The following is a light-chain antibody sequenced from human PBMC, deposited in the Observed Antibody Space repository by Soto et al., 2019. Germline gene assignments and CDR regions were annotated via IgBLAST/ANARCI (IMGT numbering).Light chain of an antibody. CDR2: EDN. V-gene: IGLV6-57*04. J-gene: IGLJ3*02. CDR1: SGNIASNY. CDR3: QSYDSTNQGV. Sequence: NFMLTQAHSVSESPGKTVTISCTRSSGNIASNYVQWYQQRPGSAPTTVIFEDNQRPSGVPDRFSGSIDSSSNSASLTISGLKTDDEADYYCQSYDSTNQGVFGGGTKLTVL.